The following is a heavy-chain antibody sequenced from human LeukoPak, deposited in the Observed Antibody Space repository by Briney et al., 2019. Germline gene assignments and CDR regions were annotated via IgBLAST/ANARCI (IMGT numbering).Heavy chain of an antibody. V-gene: IGHV4-30-2*01. CDR1: GGSISSGGYS. CDR3: ARGGYPKNNWFDP. Sequence: SETLSLTCAVSGGSISSGGYSWSWIRQPPGKGLEWIGYIYHSGSTYYNPSLKSRVTISVDRSKNQFSLKLSSVTAADTAVYYCARGGYPKNNWFDPWGQGTLVTVSS. D-gene: IGHD6-13*01. J-gene: IGHJ5*02. CDR2: IYHSGST.